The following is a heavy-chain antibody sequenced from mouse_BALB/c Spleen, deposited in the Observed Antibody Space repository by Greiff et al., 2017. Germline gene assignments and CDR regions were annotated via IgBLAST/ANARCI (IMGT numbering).Heavy chain of an antibody. D-gene: IGHD2-4*01. CDR2: ISDGGSYT. CDR1: GFTFSDYY. Sequence: EVQLQESGGGLVKPGGSLKLSCAASGFTFSDYYMYWVRQTPEKRLEWVATISDGGSYTYYPDSVKGRFTISRDNAKNNLYLQMSSLKSEDTAMYYCARDWDYDGAWFAYWGQGTLVTVSA. J-gene: IGHJ3*01. CDR3: ARDWDYDGAWFAY. V-gene: IGHV5-4*02.